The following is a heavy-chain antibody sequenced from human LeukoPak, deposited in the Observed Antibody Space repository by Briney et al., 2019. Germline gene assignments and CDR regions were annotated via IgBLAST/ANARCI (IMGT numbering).Heavy chain of an antibody. V-gene: IGHV3-23*01. Sequence: GGSLRLSCAASGFTFSSYAMSWVRQAPGKGLEWVSAISGSGGSTYYADSVKGRFTISRDNSKNTLYLQMNSLRAEDTAVYYCARDAEAVVVVAATPDYWGQGTLVTVSS. CDR1: GFTFSSYA. CDR2: ISGSGGST. J-gene: IGHJ4*02. CDR3: ARDAEAVVVVAATPDY. D-gene: IGHD2-15*01.